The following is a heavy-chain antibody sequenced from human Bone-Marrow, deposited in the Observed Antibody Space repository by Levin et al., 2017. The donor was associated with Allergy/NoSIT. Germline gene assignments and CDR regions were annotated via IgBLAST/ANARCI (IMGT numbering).Heavy chain of an antibody. CDR2: ISGSGGST. D-gene: IGHD3-16*02. Sequence: GGSLRLSCAASGFTFSSYAMSWVRQAPGKGLEWVSAISGSGGSTYYADSVKGRFTIYRDNSKNTLYLQMNSLRAEETAVCYCAKDQRLGELSLIWGQGTLVTVSS. CDR3: AKDQRLGELSLI. J-gene: IGHJ4*02. V-gene: IGHV3-23*01. CDR1: GFTFSSYA.